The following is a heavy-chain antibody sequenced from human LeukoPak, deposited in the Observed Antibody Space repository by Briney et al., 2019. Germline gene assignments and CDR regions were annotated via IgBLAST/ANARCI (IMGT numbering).Heavy chain of an antibody. CDR2: IGTSESTI. D-gene: IGHD2-2*01. CDR3: ASPFCTSCYPDAFDI. V-gene: IGHV3-11*01. Sequence: PGGSLRLSCAASGFTFSDHYMHWIRQPPGRGLKWISYIGTSESTIYFADSVKGRFTISRDNAKNSLYLQMNSLRAEDTAVYYCASPFCTSCYPDAFDIWGQGTMVTVSS. J-gene: IGHJ3*02. CDR1: GFTFSDHY.